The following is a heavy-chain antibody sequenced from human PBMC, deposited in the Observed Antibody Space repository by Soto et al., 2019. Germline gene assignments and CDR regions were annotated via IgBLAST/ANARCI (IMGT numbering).Heavy chain of an antibody. J-gene: IGHJ5*02. D-gene: IGHD6-6*01. Sequence: SDTLALSCAVYGGSFCVYYWSLIFQPPGKGLECIGEINHSGGTNYNPSLKSRVTISVDTSKNQFSLKLSSVTAADTAVYYCARVIGIAVRLGMGWFDPLVQRTPDIV. CDR1: GGSFCVYY. V-gene: IGHV4-34*01. CDR3: ARVIGIAVRLGMGWFDP. CDR2: INHSGGT.